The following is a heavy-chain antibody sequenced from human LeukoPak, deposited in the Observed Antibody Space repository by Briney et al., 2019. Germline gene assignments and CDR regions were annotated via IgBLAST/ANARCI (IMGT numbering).Heavy chain of an antibody. CDR2: IYSGGST. Sequence: GGSLRLSCAASGFTVSSNYMSWVRQAPGKGLEWVSVIYSGGSTYYADSVKGRFTISRDNSKNTLYLRMNSLRAEDTAVYYCARDGLYGDPIDYWGQGTLVTVSS. V-gene: IGHV3-53*01. CDR3: ARDGLYGDPIDY. D-gene: IGHD4-17*01. J-gene: IGHJ4*02. CDR1: GFTVSSNY.